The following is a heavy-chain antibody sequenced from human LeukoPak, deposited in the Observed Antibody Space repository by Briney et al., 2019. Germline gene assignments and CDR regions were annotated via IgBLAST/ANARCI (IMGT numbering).Heavy chain of an antibody. CDR2: ISAGGGNT. D-gene: IGHD1-26*01. V-gene: IGHV3-23*01. J-gene: IGHJ4*02. CDR3: ARPRGVGAVYNFDY. CDR1: KFTFSSYA. Sequence: PGGSLRLSCAASKFTFSSYAMSWVRQAPGKGLEWVSSISAGGGNTYYADSVKGRFAISRDSSRNTVYLQMNRLRAEDTAVYYCARPRGVGAVYNFDYWGQGTLVTVSS.